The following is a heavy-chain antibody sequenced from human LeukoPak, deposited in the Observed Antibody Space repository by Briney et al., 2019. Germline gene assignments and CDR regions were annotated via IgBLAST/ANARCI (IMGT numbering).Heavy chain of an antibody. CDR3: EAGTYSEVGESTPFDY. Sequence: GGSLRLSCAASGFTFSGSAMNWVRQASGKGLEWVGRISSKANSYATAYAASVQGRFTISKADSKKKAYLQMNSLETEDTAWFHCEAGTYSEVGESTPFDYLGQGTLVPGS. J-gene: IGHJ4*02. CDR2: ISSKANSYAT. V-gene: IGHV3-73*01. CDR1: GFTFSGSA. D-gene: IGHD3-10*01.